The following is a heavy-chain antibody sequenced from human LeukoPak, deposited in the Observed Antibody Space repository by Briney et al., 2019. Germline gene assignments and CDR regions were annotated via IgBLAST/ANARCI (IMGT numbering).Heavy chain of an antibody. CDR3: ARPIEDAFDI. Sequence: GGSLRLSCAASGFTFSSYGMHWVRQAPGKGLEWVAFIRYDGSNKYYADSVKGRFTISRDNSKNTLYLQMNSLRAEDTAVYYCARPIEDAFDIWGQGTMVTVSS. V-gene: IGHV3-30*02. J-gene: IGHJ3*02. CDR1: GFTFSSYG. CDR2: IRYDGSNK.